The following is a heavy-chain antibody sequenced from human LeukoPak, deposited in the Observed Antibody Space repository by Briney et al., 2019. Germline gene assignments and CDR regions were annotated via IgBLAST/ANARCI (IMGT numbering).Heavy chain of an antibody. V-gene: IGHV1-24*01. CDR3: ARLYLRGYDYYMDV. CDR2: FDPEDGET. J-gene: IGHJ6*03. CDR1: GYTLTELS. Sequence: ASVKVSCKVSGYTLTELSMHWVRQAPGKGLEWMGGFDPEDGETIYTQKFQGRVTMTEDTSTDTAYMELSSLRSEDTAVYYCARLYLRGYDYYMDVWGKGTTVTISS. D-gene: IGHD2-2*02.